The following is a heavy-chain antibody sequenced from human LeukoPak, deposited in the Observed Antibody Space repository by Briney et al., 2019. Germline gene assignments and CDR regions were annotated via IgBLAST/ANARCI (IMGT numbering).Heavy chain of an antibody. V-gene: IGHV3-74*01. CDR3: SRDQYDSGVGGD. D-gene: IGHD3-22*01. J-gene: IGHJ4*02. CDR1: GFTFSSHW. CDR2: INSDGSST. Sequence: PGGSLRLSCAASGFTFSSHWMHRVRQASGKGLVWVSRINSDGSSTSYADSVKGRFTISRDNAKNTLYLQMNSLRAGDTAVYYCSRDQYDSGVGGDWGQGTLVTVSS.